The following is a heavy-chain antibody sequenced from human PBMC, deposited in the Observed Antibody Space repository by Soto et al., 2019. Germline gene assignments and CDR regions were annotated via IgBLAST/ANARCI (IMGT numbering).Heavy chain of an antibody. CDR2: ISSSGGST. J-gene: IGHJ4*02. Sequence: GGSLRLSCAASGFTFSSYAMSWVRQAPGKGLEWVSAISSSGGSTYYADSVKGRFTISRDNSKNTLYLQMNSLRAEDTAVYYCAKGSYSSGYYYFDYWGQGTLVTVSS. D-gene: IGHD3-22*01. CDR3: AKGSYSSGYYYFDY. CDR1: GFTFSSYA. V-gene: IGHV3-23*01.